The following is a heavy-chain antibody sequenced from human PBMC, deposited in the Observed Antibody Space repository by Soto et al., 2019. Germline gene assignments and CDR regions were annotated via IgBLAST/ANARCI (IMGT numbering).Heavy chain of an antibody. CDR2: ILGTGDRV. D-gene: IGHD1-7*01. CDR3: AKYFNTGTSSTYDS. CDR1: VFTFNTYV. V-gene: IGHV3-23*01. J-gene: IGHJ4*02. Sequence: LXLSCATSVFTFNTYVMAWVRQAPGKGLAWVSAILGTGDRVSYVDSVKGRFTISRDNSKNTLYLQMNSLRADDTAIYYCAKYFNTGTSSTYDSWGQGTLVTVSS.